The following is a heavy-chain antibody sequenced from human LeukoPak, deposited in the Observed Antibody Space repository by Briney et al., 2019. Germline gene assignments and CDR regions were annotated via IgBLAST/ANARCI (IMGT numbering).Heavy chain of an antibody. Sequence: SETLSLTCTVSGGSISSSSYYWGWIRQPPGKGLEWIGSIYYSGSTYYNPSLKSRVTISVDTSKNQFSLKLSSVTAADTAVYYCARERRVTMVRGDWFDPWGQGTLVTASS. J-gene: IGHJ5*02. D-gene: IGHD3-10*01. V-gene: IGHV4-39*07. CDR2: IYYSGST. CDR1: GGSISSSSYY. CDR3: ARERRVTMVRGDWFDP.